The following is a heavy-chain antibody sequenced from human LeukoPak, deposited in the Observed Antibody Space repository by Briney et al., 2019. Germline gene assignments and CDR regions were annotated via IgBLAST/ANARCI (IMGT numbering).Heavy chain of an antibody. CDR2: IYYSGST. J-gene: IGHJ5*02. D-gene: IGHD4-17*01. CDR1: GASISPYN. CDR3: ARGNTYGDYVGWYWFDP. Sequence: PSETLSLTCTVSGASISPYNWNWIRQPPGKGLEWSGYIYYSGSTNYNPSLKSRVTISVDTSKNQFSLQLSSVTAADTAVYYCARGNTYGDYVGWYWFDPWGQGTLVTVSS. V-gene: IGHV4-59*01.